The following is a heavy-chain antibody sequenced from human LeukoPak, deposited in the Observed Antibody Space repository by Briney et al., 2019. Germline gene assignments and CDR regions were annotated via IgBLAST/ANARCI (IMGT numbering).Heavy chain of an antibody. V-gene: IGHV3-33*01. D-gene: IGHD1-1*01. CDR2: IWYDGSKT. J-gene: IGHJ4*01. Sequence: GGSLRLSCAASGFTFRSYGMHWVRQAPGKGLEWVAVIWYDGSKTYYADSVKGRFTISRDNSKNILYLQMGSLRADDTAVYYCARYNTGRSDHWGQGTLVTVSS. CDR3: ARYNTGRSDH. CDR1: GFTFRSYG.